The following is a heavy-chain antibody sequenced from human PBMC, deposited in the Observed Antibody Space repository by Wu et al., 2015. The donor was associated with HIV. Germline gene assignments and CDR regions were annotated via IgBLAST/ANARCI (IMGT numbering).Heavy chain of an antibody. D-gene: IGHD5-12*01. CDR3: ARDIVATSL. CDR1: GYTFNRYG. V-gene: IGHV1-18*01. Sequence: QVQLVQSGAEVKKPGASVKVSCKASGYTFNRYGISWVRQAPGQGLEWMGWISGYNDNRNYAQKFQGRVTMTTDTSTSTAYMELRSLRFDDTAVYYCARDIVATSLWGQGTLVTVSS. J-gene: IGHJ4*02. CDR2: ISGYNDNR.